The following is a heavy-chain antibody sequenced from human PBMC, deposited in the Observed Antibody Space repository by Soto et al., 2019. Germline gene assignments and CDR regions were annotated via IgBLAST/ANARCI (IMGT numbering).Heavy chain of an antibody. D-gene: IGHD3-3*02. Sequence: GASVKVSCKASEFTFTSSTVQWVRQARGQRLEWIGWIVVGSGNTNYAQKFQERVTITRDMSTSTAYMELSSLRSRDTAVYYCAAADEGWKLALDVWGQGTTVTVSS. CDR3: AAADEGWKLALDV. J-gene: IGHJ6*02. V-gene: IGHV1-58*01. CDR2: IVVGSGNT. CDR1: EFTFTSST.